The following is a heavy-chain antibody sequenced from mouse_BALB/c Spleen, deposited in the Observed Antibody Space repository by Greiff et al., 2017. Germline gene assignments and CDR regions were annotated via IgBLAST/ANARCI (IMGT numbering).Heavy chain of an antibody. J-gene: IGHJ4*01. CDR1: GYTFTSYW. CDR3: ARIGDYDGNYYAMDY. Sequence: QVQLKQSGAELAKPGASVKMSCKASGYTFTSYWMHWVKQRPGQGLEWIGYINPSTGYTEYNQKFKDKATLTADKSSSTAYMQLSSLTSEDSAVYYCARIGDYDGNYYAMDYWGQGTSVTVSS. V-gene: IGHV1-7*01. CDR2: INPSTGYT. D-gene: IGHD2-4*01.